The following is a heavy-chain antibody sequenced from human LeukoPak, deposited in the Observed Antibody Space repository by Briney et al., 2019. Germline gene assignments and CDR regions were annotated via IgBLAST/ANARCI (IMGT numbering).Heavy chain of an antibody. CDR2: IRSKAYGGTT. CDR1: GFTFGDYA. J-gene: IGHJ4*02. V-gene: IGHV3-49*04. CDR3: SDGYDFWSCYYPFDY. Sequence: GGSLRLSCTASGFTFGDYAMSWVRQAPGKELEWVGFIRSKAYGGTTEYAASVKGRSTISRDDSKSIAYLQMNSLKTEDTAVYYCSDGYDFWSCYYPFDYWGQGTLVTVSS. D-gene: IGHD3-3*01.